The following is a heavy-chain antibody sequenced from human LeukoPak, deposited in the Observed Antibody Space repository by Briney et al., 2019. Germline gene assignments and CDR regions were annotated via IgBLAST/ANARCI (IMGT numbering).Heavy chain of an antibody. CDR3: VRHSRVVAFDY. D-gene: IGHD2-15*01. CDR1: GGSFSEYY. CDR2: VYHDGYA. J-gene: IGHJ4*02. Sequence: SETLSLTCAVYGGSFSEYYWTWIRQPPGGGLEWIGEVYHDGYAGYNPSLKNRVTISEDTSKNQVSLELSSVTAADTAVYYCVRHSRVVAFDYWGQGNLVTVSS. V-gene: IGHV4-34*01.